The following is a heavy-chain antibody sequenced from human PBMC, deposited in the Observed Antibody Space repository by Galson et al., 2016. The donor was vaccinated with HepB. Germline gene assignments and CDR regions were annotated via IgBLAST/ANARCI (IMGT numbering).Heavy chain of an antibody. V-gene: IGHV4-4*02. CDR2: IYHSGST. CDR1: GASISINNW. CDR3: ARWQMTVRGRYFDL. J-gene: IGHJ2*01. D-gene: IGHD2-21*02. Sequence: ETLSLTCAVSGASISINNWWSWVRQPPGKGLEWIGEIYHSGSTNYNPSLKSRVNISVDKSKNQFSLKLSSVTAADTAVCYCARWQMTVRGRYFDLWGRGTLVTVSS.